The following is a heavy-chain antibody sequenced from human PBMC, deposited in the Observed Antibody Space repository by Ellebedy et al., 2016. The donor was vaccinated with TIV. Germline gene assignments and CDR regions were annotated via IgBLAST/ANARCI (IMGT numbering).Heavy chain of an antibody. Sequence: GGSLRLSCAASGFTFSSYAMSWVRQAPGKGLEWVSAISGSGGSTYYADSVKGRFTISRDNAKNSLYLQMNSLRAEDTAVYYCARDLRTPLTKGIAAAGLDYWGQGTLVTVSS. D-gene: IGHD6-13*01. J-gene: IGHJ4*02. CDR2: ISGSGGST. V-gene: IGHV3-23*01. CDR3: ARDLRTPLTKGIAAAGLDY. CDR1: GFTFSSYA.